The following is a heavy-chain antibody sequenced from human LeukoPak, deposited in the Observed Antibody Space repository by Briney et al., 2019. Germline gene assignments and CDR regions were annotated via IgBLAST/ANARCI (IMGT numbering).Heavy chain of an antibody. J-gene: IGHJ4*02. CDR1: AYTFTSYG. CDR2: ISAYNGNT. V-gene: IGHV1-18*01. Sequence: GPSVTPSCKASAYTFTSYGISWVRQAPGQGLEWMGWISAYNGNTNYAQKLQGRVTMITDTSTSTAYMELRSLRSDDTAVYYCARASRLLRYFAWLLPNDYWGQGTLVTVSS. CDR3: ARASRLLRYFAWLLPNDY. D-gene: IGHD3-9*01.